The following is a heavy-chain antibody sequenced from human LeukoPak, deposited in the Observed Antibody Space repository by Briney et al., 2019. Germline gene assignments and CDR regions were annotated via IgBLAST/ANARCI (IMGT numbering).Heavy chain of an antibody. CDR2: ISAYNGNT. D-gene: IGHD5-18*01. V-gene: IGHV1-18*01. Sequence: SVKVCCKASGYTFPSYGISWVRQAPGQGLKWMGWISAYNGNTNYAQKLQGRVTMTTDTSTSTAYMELRSLRSDDTAVYYCAREGYSYGLNWFDPWGQGTLVTVSS. J-gene: IGHJ5*02. CDR1: GYTFPSYG. CDR3: AREGYSYGLNWFDP.